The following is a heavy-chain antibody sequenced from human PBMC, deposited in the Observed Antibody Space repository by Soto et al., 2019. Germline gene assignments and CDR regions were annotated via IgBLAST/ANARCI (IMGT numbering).Heavy chain of an antibody. V-gene: IGHV1-69*13. CDR3: ARAHGTSWYNWFDP. J-gene: IGHJ5*02. D-gene: IGHD1-26*01. CDR2: IIPLFGTT. CDR1: GGNFTNYG. Sequence: GASVKVSCKAFGGNFTNYGISWVQQAPGQGLEWMGGIIPLFGTTNYAQKFRGRVTVTADESTSTVYMELNSLRSEDTAIYYCARAHGTSWYNWFDPWGQGTLVTVSS.